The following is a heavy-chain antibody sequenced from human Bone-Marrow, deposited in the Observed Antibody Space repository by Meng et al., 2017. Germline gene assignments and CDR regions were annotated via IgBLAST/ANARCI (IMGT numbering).Heavy chain of an antibody. CDR2: INPKSGDT. V-gene: IGHV1-2*06. CDR3: ARDEDISAAGKLFGDY. Sequence: QVELVQSGGGVKKPGASVKVSCKPSGYNFPDYYIPWVRRAPGQGLEWMGRINPKSGDTHYAQKFQARVTMTGDTSISTAYMELSGLRSDDTAMYYCARDEDISAAGKLFGDYWGQGTLVTVSS. CDR1: GYNFPDYY. D-gene: IGHD6-25*01. J-gene: IGHJ4*02.